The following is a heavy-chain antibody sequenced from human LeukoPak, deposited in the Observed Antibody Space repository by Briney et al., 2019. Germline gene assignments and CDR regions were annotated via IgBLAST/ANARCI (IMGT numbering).Heavy chain of an antibody. D-gene: IGHD3-22*01. V-gene: IGHV3-30-3*01. CDR1: GFTFSSYA. Sequence: GRSLRLSCAASGFTFSSYAMHWVRQAPGKGLEWVAVISYDGSNKYYADSVKGRFTISRDNFKNTLYLQMNSLRAEDTAVYYCAKEAYYDGTGYFDFWGQGTLVTVSS. CDR2: ISYDGSNK. CDR3: AKEAYYDGTGYFDF. J-gene: IGHJ4*02.